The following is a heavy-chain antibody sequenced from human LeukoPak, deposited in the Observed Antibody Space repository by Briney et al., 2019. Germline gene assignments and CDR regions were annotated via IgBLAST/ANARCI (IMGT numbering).Heavy chain of an antibody. CDR2: IDSSSVYI. Sequence: GGSLRLSCAASGFTFNTYTMNWVRQAPGKGLEWVSSIDSSSVYIFYADSVKGRITISRDNAKNSLYLQMDSLRAEDTAVYYCARDRRTYYGLDYWGQGTLVTVSS. CDR3: ARDRRTYYGLDY. CDR1: GFTFNTYT. V-gene: IGHV3-21*01. D-gene: IGHD1-26*01. J-gene: IGHJ4*02.